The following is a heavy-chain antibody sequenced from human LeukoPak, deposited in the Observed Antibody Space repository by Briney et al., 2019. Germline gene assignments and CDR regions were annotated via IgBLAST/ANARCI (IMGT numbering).Heavy chain of an antibody. CDR3: AKGAYYYDSSGYIDY. J-gene: IGHJ4*02. CDR2: ISGSGGST. Sequence: TGGSLRLSCAASGFTFSSYAMSWVRQAPGKGLEWASAISGSGGSTYYADSVKGRFTISRDNSKNTLYLQINSLRAEDTAAYYCAKGAYYYDSSGYIDYWGQGTLVTVSS. V-gene: IGHV3-23*01. CDR1: GFTFSSYA. D-gene: IGHD3-22*01.